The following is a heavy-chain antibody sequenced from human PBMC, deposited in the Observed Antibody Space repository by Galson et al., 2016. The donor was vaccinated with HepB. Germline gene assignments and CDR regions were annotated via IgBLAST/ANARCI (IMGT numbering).Heavy chain of an antibody. J-gene: IGHJ6*02. V-gene: IGHV4-34*01. CDR3: ARGLPRSYYGMDV. Sequence: CAASGFTFSTYSFNWVRQAPGKGLEWIGEISHSGSTNYNPSLKSRLTISVHTSKNQFSLRLNSVTAADTAVYYCARGLPRSYYGMDVWGQGTTVTVSS. CDR1: GFTFSTYS. CDR2: ISHSGST.